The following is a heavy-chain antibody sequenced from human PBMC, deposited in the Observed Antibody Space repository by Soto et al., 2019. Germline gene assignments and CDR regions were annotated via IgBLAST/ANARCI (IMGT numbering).Heavy chain of an antibody. V-gene: IGHV4-39*01. D-gene: IGHD3-3*01. CDR1: DGSISSSSYY. J-gene: IGHJ5*02. Sequence: SETLSLTCTVSDGSISSSSYYWGWIRQPPGKGLGWIGSINYRGSTYDNPSLRSRVTISVDTSKNQISLKLSSVTAADTAVYYCARQLGNFGVVISLQNWFEPWGQGTLVTVSS. CDR2: INYRGST. CDR3: ARQLGNFGVVISLQNWFEP.